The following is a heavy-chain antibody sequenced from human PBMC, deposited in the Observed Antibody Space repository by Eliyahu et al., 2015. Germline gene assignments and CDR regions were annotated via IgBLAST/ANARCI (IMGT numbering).Heavy chain of an antibody. D-gene: IGHD3-16*02. CDR3: TKDRRYTSNNWFDP. V-gene: IGHV3-23*01. CDR1: GFPFYDFA. Sequence: EVQLLESGGGLVQPGGSLRLSCAASGFPFYDFAMTWVRQAPGKGLEWVSLISGSGGSTSYADSVKGRFTISRDNSKNTLFLQMNSLKAEDTAVYYCTKDRRYTSNNWFDPWGQGTLVTVSS. J-gene: IGHJ5*02. CDR2: ISGSGGST.